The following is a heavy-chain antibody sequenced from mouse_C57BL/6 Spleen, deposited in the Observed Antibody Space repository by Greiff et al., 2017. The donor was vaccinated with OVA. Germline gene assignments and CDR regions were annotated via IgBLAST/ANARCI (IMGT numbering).Heavy chain of an antibody. Sequence: EVQVVESGAELVRPGASVKLSCTASGFNIKDYSMHWVKQRPEQGLEWIGRIDPEDGDTEYAPKFQGKATMTADTSSNTAYLQLSSLTSEDTAVYYCTGDYYGRSSPFDYWGQGTTLTVSS. CDR1: GFNIKDYS. D-gene: IGHD1-1*01. V-gene: IGHV14-1*01. J-gene: IGHJ2*01. CDR3: TGDYYGRSSPFDY. CDR2: IDPEDGDT.